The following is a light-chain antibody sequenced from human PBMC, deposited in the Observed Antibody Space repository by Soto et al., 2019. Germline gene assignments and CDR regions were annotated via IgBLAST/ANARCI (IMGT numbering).Light chain of an antibody. CDR3: QQRSNWPWT. J-gene: IGKJ1*01. Sequence: DIVLTQSLATLSLSPGERATLSCRASQSVRSFLAWYQQKPGQTPRLLIYDASNRATGIPARFNGSGSGTDLTLTIISLEPEDFAVYYCQQRSNWPWTFGQGTKLEIK. CDR1: QSVRSF. V-gene: IGKV3-11*01. CDR2: DAS.